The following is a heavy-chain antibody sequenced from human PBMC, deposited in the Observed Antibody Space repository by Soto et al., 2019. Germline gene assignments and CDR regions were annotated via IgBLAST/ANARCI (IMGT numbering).Heavy chain of an antibody. Sequence: QVQLAESGGGVVQPGGSLRLSCAASGFTFSTYGMHWVRQAPGKGLEWVALEWPDGSKKYYADSVKGRFTISRDNSKDTLSLQMNSLRAEDTAVYYCVRVFDTYYFDLWGQGTLVTVSP. J-gene: IGHJ4*02. CDR1: GFTFSTYG. CDR2: EWPDGSKK. V-gene: IGHV3-33*01. D-gene: IGHD3-9*01. CDR3: VRVFDTYYFDL.